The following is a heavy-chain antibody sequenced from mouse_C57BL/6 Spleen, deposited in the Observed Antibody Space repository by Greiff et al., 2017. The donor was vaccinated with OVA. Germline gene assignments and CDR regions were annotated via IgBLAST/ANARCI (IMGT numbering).Heavy chain of an antibody. Sequence: VQLQQPGAELVRPGSSVKLSCKASGYTFTSYWMDWVKQRPGQGLEWIGNIYPSDSETNYNQKFKDKATLTVDKSSSTAYMQLSSLTSEDSAVYYCARERDYSSYPYAMDYWGQGTSVTVSS. J-gene: IGHJ4*01. V-gene: IGHV1-61*01. CDR2: IYPSDSET. CDR1: GYTFTSYW. CDR3: ARERDYSSYPYAMDY. D-gene: IGHD2-5*01.